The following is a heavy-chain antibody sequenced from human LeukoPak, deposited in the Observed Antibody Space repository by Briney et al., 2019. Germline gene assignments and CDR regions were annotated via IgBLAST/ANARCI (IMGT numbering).Heavy chain of an antibody. CDR3: ARVVTAITVFGVVYDSFDM. D-gene: IGHD3-3*01. CDR1: GYTFTSYG. Sequence: ASVKVSCKASGYTFTSYGISWVRQAPGQGLEWMGWISGYNGKTNYAQNLRGRVIMTTDTSTTTAYMELRSLRSDDTAVYYCARVVTAITVFGVVYDSFDMWGQGTRVTVSS. J-gene: IGHJ3*02. V-gene: IGHV1-18*01. CDR2: ISGYNGKT.